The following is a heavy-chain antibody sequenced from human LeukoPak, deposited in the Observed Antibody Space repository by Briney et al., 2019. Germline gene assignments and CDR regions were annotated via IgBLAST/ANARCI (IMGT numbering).Heavy chain of an antibody. CDR1: GGSFSGYY. Sequence: ASETLSLTCAVYGGSFSGYYWSWIRQPPGKGLEWIGEINHSGSTNYNPSLKSRVTISVDTSKKQFSLKLSSVTAADTAVYYCARGLSAVVYWGQGTLVTVSS. J-gene: IGHJ4*02. V-gene: IGHV4-34*01. CDR2: INHSGST. D-gene: IGHD3-16*02. CDR3: ARGLSAVVY.